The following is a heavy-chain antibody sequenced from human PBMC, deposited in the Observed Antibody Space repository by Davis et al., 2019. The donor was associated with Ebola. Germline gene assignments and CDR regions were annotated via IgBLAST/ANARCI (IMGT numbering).Heavy chain of an antibody. J-gene: IGHJ6*02. CDR1: GGTFSSYA. Sequence: AASVKVSCKASGGTFSSYAISWVRQAPGQGLEWMGGIIPIFGTANYAQKFQGRVTITADESTSTAYMELSSLRSEDTAVYYCARDRGSPFGMDVWGQGTTVTVSS. D-gene: IGHD2-15*01. V-gene: IGHV1-69*13. CDR3: ARDRGSPFGMDV. CDR2: IIPIFGTA.